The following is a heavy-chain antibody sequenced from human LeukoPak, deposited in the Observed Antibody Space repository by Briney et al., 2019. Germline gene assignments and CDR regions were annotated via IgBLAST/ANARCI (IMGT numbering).Heavy chain of an antibody. CDR3: AENAAGVIY. CDR2: IYYSGST. D-gene: IGHD6-13*01. CDR1: GCSINSRSCY. J-gene: IGHJ4*02. V-gene: IGHV4-39*01. Sequence: PSETLSLTCTVSGCSINSRSCYGGWIRQTPGKGLEWIGSIYYSGSTYYNPSLKSRVTISVDTSKNQFSLKLSSVTAADTAVYYCAENAAGVIYWGQGTLVTVSS.